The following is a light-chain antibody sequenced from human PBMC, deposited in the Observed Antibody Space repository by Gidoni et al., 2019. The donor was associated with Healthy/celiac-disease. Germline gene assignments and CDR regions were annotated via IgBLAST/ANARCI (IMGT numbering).Light chain of an antibody. V-gene: IGKV4-1*01. Sequence: DIVMTPSPDSLAVSLGERATTNCKSSQSVLYSSNNKNYLAWYQQKPGQPPKLLIYWASTRESGVPDRFSGGGSGTDFTLTISSLQAEDVAVYYCQQYYSTPETFGQGTKVEIK. CDR1: QSVLYSSNNKNY. CDR3: QQYYSTPET. J-gene: IGKJ1*01. CDR2: WAS.